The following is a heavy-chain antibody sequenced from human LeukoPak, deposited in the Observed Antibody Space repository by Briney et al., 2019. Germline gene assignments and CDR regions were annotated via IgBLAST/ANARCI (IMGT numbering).Heavy chain of an antibody. CDR3: AKRLAMTGTYHFDY. Sequence: GGSLRLSCAASGFTVSRNYMTWVRQAPGKGLEWVSVIYSNNSTYYADSVKGRFTISRDSSKNTLYLQMNSLRAEDTAVYYCAKRLAMTGTYHFDYWGQGTLVTVSS. J-gene: IGHJ4*02. D-gene: IGHD6-19*01. CDR2: IYSNNST. CDR1: GFTVSRNY. V-gene: IGHV3-53*01.